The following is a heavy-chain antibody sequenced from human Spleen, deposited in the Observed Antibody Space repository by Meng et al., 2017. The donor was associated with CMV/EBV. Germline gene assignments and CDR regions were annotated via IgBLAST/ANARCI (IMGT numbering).Heavy chain of an antibody. V-gene: IGHV3-74*01. CDR2: INSDGSST. CDR3: ARGLSKSYSYGIADY. J-gene: IGHJ4*02. Sequence: GESLKISCADSGFTFSRYWMHWVRQAPGKGLVWVSRINSDGSSTSYADSVKGRFTISRDNAKNSLYLQMNSLRAEDTGVYYCARGLSKSYSYGIADYWGQGVLVTVSS. D-gene: IGHD5-18*01. CDR1: GFTFSRYW.